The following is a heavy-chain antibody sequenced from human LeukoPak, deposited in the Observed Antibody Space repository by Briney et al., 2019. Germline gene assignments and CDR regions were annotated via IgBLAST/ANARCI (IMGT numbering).Heavy chain of an antibody. CDR2: FDPEDGET. V-gene: IGHV1-24*01. CDR1: GYTLTELS. J-gene: IGHJ3*02. D-gene: IGHD3-10*01. CDR3: ATPYYYASGSYGIGGGAFDI. Sequence: ASVKVSCKVSGYTLTELSMHWVRQAPGKGLEWMGGFDPEDGETIYAQKFQGRVTMTEDTSTDTAYMELSSLRSEDTAVYYCATPYYYASGSYGIGGGAFDIWGQGTMVTVSS.